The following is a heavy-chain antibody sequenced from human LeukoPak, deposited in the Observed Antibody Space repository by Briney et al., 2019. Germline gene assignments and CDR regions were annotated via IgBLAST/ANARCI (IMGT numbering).Heavy chain of an antibody. Sequence: GGSLRLSCAASGFTVSSNYMSWVRQAPGKGLEWVSLIYSGGSTYYADSVKGRFTISRDNSKNSLYLQMNSLRAEDTAVYYCARDQGGIRGFDYWGQGTLVTVSS. D-gene: IGHD3-16*01. J-gene: IGHJ4*02. V-gene: IGHV3-53*01. CDR3: ARDQGGIRGFDY. CDR2: IYSGGST. CDR1: GFTVSSNY.